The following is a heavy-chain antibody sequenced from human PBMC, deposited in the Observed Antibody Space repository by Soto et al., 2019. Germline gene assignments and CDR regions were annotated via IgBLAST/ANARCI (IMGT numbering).Heavy chain of an antibody. CDR2: IVVGSGNT. D-gene: IGHD6-13*01. Sequence: SVKVSCKASGFTFTSSAMQWVRQARGQRFEWIGWIVVGSGNTNYAQKFQERVTITRDMSTSTAYMELSSLRSEDTAVYYCAANMPSATVQQLVPLGYWGQGTLVTVSS. V-gene: IGHV1-58*02. CDR3: AANMPSATVQQLVPLGY. J-gene: IGHJ4*02. CDR1: GFTFTSSA.